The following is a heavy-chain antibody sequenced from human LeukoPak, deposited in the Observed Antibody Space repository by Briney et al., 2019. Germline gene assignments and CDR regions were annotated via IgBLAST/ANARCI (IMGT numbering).Heavy chain of an antibody. V-gene: IGHV3-30*18. Sequence: GGSLRLSCAASGFTFSSYGMHWVRQAPGKGLEWVAVISYDGSNKYYADSVKGRFTISRDNSKNTLYLQMNSLRTEDTAVYYRAESSGAYYVGAFDIWGQGTMVTVSS. CDR2: ISYDGSNK. J-gene: IGHJ3*02. CDR3: AESSGAYYVGAFDI. CDR1: GFTFSSYG. D-gene: IGHD1-26*01.